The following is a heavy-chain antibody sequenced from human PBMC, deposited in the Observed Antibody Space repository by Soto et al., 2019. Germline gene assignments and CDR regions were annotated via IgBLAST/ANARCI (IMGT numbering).Heavy chain of an antibody. V-gene: IGHV1-3*01. D-gene: IGHD3-22*01. CDR2: INAGNGNT. CDR1: GYTFTIYA. CDR3: AREIYDSSGTYFDY. J-gene: IGHJ4*02. Sequence: ASVKVSCKASGYTFTIYAMHCVRQSAVQRLEWMGWINAGNGNTKYSQKFQGRVTITRDTSASTAYMELSSLRSEDTAVYYCAREIYDSSGTYFDYWGQGTLVTVSS.